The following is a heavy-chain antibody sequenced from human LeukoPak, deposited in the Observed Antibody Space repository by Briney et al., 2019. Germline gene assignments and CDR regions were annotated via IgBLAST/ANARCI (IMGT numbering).Heavy chain of an antibody. V-gene: IGHV3-23*01. Sequence: HPGGSLRLYCVVSGFSFGSYPMSWVRQAPGKGLEWVSVISETGGVTHYADSMKGRFTISRDNIKNTLNLQMNSLRAEDTAIYYCARDSSHYLGSSDYWGQGTLVTVSS. D-gene: IGHD6-6*01. CDR3: ARDSSHYLGSSDY. CDR1: GFSFGSYP. CDR2: ISETGGVT. J-gene: IGHJ4*02.